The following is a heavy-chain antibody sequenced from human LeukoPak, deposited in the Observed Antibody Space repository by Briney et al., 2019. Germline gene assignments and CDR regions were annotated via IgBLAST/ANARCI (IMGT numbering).Heavy chain of an antibody. CDR3: AKRHSGYDPYFDY. D-gene: IGHD5-12*01. J-gene: IGHJ4*02. Sequence: GGSLRLSCEVSGFTFRSYEMNWVRQAPGKGLEWVSFISSSGTSIYYADSVKGRFTISRDNSKNSLYLQMNSLRAEDTAVYYCAKRHSGYDPYFDYWGQGTLVTVSS. CDR2: ISSSGTSI. V-gene: IGHV3-48*03. CDR1: GFTFRSYE.